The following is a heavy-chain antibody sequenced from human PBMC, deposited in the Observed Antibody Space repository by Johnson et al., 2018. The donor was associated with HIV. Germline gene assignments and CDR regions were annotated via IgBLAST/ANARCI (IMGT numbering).Heavy chain of an antibody. D-gene: IGHD1-26*01. CDR1: GFTFRSYG. V-gene: IGHV3-30*02. J-gene: IGHJ3*02. Sequence: QVQLVESGGGVDQPGGSLRLSCAASGFTFRSYGMHWVRQAPGKGLEWVAFIRFDGGNKYYADSVKGRFSISRDNSKSTMYLQMKSLRAEDTAVYYCAKDNTWEARGVSDAFDIWGQGTMVTVSS. CDR3: AKDNTWEARGVSDAFDI. CDR2: IRFDGGNK.